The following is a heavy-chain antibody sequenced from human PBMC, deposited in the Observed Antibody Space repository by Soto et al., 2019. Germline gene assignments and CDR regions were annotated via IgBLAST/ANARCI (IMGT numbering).Heavy chain of an antibody. D-gene: IGHD2-2*01. CDR3: TNDIVVVPAAPNSGWAEYFQH. CDR1: GFTFSGSA. V-gene: IGHV3-73*01. CDR2: IRSKANSYAT. Sequence: PGGSLRLSCAASGFTFSGSAMHWVRQASGKGLEWVGRIRSKANSYATAYAASVKGRFTISRDDSKNTAYLQMNSLKTEDTAVYYCTNDIVVVPAAPNSGWAEYFQHWGQGTLVTVSS. J-gene: IGHJ1*01.